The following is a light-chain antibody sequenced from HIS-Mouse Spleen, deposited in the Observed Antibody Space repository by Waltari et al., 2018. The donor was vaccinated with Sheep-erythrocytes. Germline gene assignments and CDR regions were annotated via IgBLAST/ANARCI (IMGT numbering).Light chain of an antibody. CDR2: DAS. CDR1: QSVSSY. CDR3: QQRSNWPPIT. V-gene: IGKV3-11*01. J-gene: IGKJ5*01. Sequence: EIVLTQSPATLSLSPGERATLSCRASQSVSSYLAWHQQKPGQAPRLLIYDASNRATGIPARFSGSGSGTDFTLTISSLEPEDFAVYCCQQRSNWPPITFGQGTRLEIK.